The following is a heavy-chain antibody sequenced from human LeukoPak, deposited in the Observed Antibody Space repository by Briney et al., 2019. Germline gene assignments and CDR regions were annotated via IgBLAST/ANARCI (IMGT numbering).Heavy chain of an antibody. CDR2: ISDSGGVT. Sequence: PGGSLRLSCAVSGITLSNYGMSWVRQAPGKGLEWVAGISDSGGVTTYADSVKGRFTISRDNPKNTLYLQMNSLRAEDTAVYFCAKRGVVIRVILVGFHKEAYYFDSWGQGALVTVSS. J-gene: IGHJ4*02. D-gene: IGHD3-22*01. CDR3: AKRGVVIRVILVGFHKEAYYFDS. V-gene: IGHV3-23*01. CDR1: GITLSNYG.